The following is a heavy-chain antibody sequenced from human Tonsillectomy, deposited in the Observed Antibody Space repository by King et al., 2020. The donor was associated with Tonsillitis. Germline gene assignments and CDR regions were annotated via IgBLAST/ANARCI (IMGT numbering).Heavy chain of an antibody. CDR2: INPNSGGT. Sequence: VQLVESGAEVKKPGASVKVSCKASGYTFTGYYMHWVRQAPGQGLEWMGWINPNSGGTNYAQKFQGRVTMTRDTSISTAYMELSRLRSYDTAVYYCARGKQLGPYYYYTMDVWGQGTTVTVSS. CDR3: ARGKQLGPYYYYTMDV. D-gene: IGHD6-13*01. CDR1: GYTFTGYY. J-gene: IGHJ6*02. V-gene: IGHV1-2*02.